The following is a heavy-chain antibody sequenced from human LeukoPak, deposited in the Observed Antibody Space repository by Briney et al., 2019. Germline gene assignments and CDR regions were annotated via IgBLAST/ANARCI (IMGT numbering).Heavy chain of an antibody. J-gene: IGHJ5*02. CDR1: EFTFSSYS. V-gene: IGHV3-48*04. Sequence: GGSLRLSCAASEFTFSSYSMSWVRQAPGKGLEWVSYISSTATSIYYADSVKGRFTVSRDNAKDSLYLQMNSLRAEDTAVYYCARDVTYHGGDWFDPWGQGTLVTVSS. CDR3: ARDVTYHGGDWFDP. D-gene: IGHD4-23*01. CDR2: ISSTATSI.